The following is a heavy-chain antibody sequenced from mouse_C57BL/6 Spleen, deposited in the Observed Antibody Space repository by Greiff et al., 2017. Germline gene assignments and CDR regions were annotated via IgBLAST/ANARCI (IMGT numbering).Heavy chain of an antibody. CDR2: ISDGGSYT. J-gene: IGHJ3*01. CDR1: GFTFSSYA. V-gene: IGHV5-4*03. CDR3: ARGDYDGYYAWFAY. D-gene: IGHD2-3*01. Sequence: EVKVEESGGGLVKPGGSLKLSCAASGFTFSSYAMSWVRQTPEKRLEWVATISDGGSYTYYPDNVKGRFTISRDNAKNNLYLQMSHLKSEDTAMYYCARGDYDGYYAWFAYWGQGTLVTVSA.